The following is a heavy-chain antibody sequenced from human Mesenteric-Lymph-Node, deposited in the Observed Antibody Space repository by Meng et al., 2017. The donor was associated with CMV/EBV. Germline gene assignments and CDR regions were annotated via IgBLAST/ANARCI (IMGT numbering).Heavy chain of an antibody. CDR2: IYYSGST. D-gene: IGHD4-17*01. CDR1: GGSISSYY. J-gene: IGHJ6*02. Sequence: SDTLSLTCTVSGGSISSYYWSWIRQPPGKGLEWIGYIYYSGSTNYNPSLKSRVTISVDTSKNQFSLKLSSVTAADTAVYYCARLTVTNYYYYGMDVWGQGTTVTVSS. V-gene: IGHV4-59*07. CDR3: ARLTVTNYYYYGMDV.